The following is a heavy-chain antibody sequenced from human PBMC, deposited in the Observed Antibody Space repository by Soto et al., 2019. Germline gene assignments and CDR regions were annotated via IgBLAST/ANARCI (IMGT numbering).Heavy chain of an antibody. J-gene: IGHJ3*02. CDR2: IIPIFGTA. D-gene: IGHD3-10*01. CDR1: GGTFSSYA. CDR3: ERIPFVVGVFDI. Sequence: SVKVSCKASGGTFSSYAISWVRQAPGQGLEWMGGIIPIFGTANYAQKFQGRVTITADESTSTAYMELSSLRSEDTAVYYCERIPFVVGVFDIWDEGTMVTVSS. V-gene: IGHV1-69*13.